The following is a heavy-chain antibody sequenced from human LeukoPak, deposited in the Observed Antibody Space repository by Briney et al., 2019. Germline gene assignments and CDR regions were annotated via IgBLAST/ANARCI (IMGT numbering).Heavy chain of an antibody. CDR3: ARDGASPYFDY. J-gene: IGHJ4*02. Sequence: GGSLRLSCAASGFTFSSYWMSWARQAPGKGLEWVANIKQDGSEKYYVDSVKGRFTISRDNAKNSLYLQMNSLRAEDTAVYYCARDGASPYFDYWGQGTLVTVSS. CDR1: GFTFSSYW. V-gene: IGHV3-7*03. CDR2: IKQDGSEK. D-gene: IGHD1-26*01.